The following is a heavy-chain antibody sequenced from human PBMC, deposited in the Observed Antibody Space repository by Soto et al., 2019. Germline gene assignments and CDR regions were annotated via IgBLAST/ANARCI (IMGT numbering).Heavy chain of an antibody. Sequence: PSETLSLTCTVAGGSISKYYWSWIRQTPGKGLEWIGYIYYSGTTNYNPSLESRVTISVDTSKKQFFLRLTSVTAADTAVYYCASQSFSSSWSRFDYWGQGTPVTVSS. J-gene: IGHJ4*02. D-gene: IGHD6-13*01. CDR1: GGSISKYY. CDR3: ASQSFSSSWSRFDY. V-gene: IGHV4-59*08. CDR2: IYYSGTT.